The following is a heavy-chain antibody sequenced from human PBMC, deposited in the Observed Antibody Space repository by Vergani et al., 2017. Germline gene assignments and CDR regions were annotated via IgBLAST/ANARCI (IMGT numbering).Heavy chain of an antibody. J-gene: IGHJ4*02. CDR1: GFTFSNFG. CDR2: IGKDGINT. D-gene: IGHD2-21*02. Sequence: QVQLVESAGGVVQTGGSLRLSCAASGFTFSNFGMHWIRQAPGKGLEWRAYIGKDGINTRYRDAVKGRFTVSRDNSKDILYLQMDRLRSEDTALYYCANYLRDSSDGLPDSWGPGTLVIVSS. V-gene: IGHV3-30*02. CDR3: ANYLRDSSDGLPDS.